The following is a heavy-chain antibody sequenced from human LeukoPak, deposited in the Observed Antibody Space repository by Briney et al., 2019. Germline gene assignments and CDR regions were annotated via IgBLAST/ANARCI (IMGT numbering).Heavy chain of an antibody. CDR2: IIPIFGTA. D-gene: IGHD2-15*01. Sequence: SVKVSCKASGGTFSSYAISWVRQAPGQGLEWMGGIIPIFGTANYAQKFQGRVTITADESTSTAYMELSSLRSEDTAVYYCARGFDSSGGSCYGVWFDPWGQGTLVTVSS. V-gene: IGHV1-69*01. J-gene: IGHJ5*02. CDR3: ARGFDSSGGSCYGVWFDP. CDR1: GGTFSSYA.